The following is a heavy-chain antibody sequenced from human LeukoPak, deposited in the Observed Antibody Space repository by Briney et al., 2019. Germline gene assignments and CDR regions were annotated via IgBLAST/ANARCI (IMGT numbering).Heavy chain of an antibody. CDR2: ISHDGGNE. CDR3: ARAPGRLLNCFDY. CDR1: GFTFGNYA. V-gene: IGHV3-30*04. Sequence: SGGSLRLSCAASGFTFGNYAMHWVRQAPGKGLEWVAVISHDGGNEDYADSVKGRFTISRDNSKNTLYLQMNSLRIEDMAVFYCARAPGRLLNCFDYCGQGTLVTVSS. J-gene: IGHJ4*02. D-gene: IGHD6-25*01.